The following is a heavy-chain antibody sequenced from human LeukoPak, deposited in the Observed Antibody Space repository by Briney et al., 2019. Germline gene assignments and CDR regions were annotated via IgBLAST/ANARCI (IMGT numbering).Heavy chain of an antibody. D-gene: IGHD5-18*01. V-gene: IGHV1-69*01. CDR1: GGTFSSYA. CDR2: IIPIFGTA. J-gene: IGHJ3*02. Sequence: SVTVSCKASGGTFSSYAISWVRQAPGQGLEWMGGIIPIFGTANYAQKFQGRVTITADESTSTAYMELSSLRSEDTAVYYCAREADLQLGAAFDIWGQGTMVTVSS. CDR3: AREADLQLGAAFDI.